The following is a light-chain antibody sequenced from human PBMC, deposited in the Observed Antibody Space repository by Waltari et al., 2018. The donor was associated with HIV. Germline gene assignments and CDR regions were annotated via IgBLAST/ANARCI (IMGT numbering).Light chain of an antibody. CDR2: TDT. CDR3: QSSDTTASHEL. CDR1: ALSKQY. Sequence: SRDLTQPPSVSVSPGQTARLTCSGDALSKQYSYWYQQQAGHAPVLVIFTDTERPSGIPERFSASGSGTTVTLTITAVEAEDEAEYFCQSSDTTASHELFGGGTKLTVL. V-gene: IGLV3-25*03. J-gene: IGLJ2*01.